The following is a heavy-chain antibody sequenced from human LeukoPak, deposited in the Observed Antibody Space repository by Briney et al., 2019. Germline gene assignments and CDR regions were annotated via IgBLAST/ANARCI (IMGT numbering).Heavy chain of an antibody. D-gene: IGHD2-21*01. CDR1: GYTFTRYY. J-gene: IGHJ4*02. V-gene: IGHV1-2*02. Sequence: VSSVTVSCTASGYTFTRYYVHWVRQAPGQGLGWMEWTNPSSGGTNYAQKFQGRVAMTRDTSISTAYLELSRLRSDDTAVYYCARSYRGRRFDYWGQGTLVTVSS. CDR3: ARSYRGRRFDY. CDR2: TNPSSGGT.